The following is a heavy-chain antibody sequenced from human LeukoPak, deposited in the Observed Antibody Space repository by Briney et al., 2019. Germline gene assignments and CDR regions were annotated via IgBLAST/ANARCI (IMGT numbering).Heavy chain of an antibody. CDR1: GGSVSSGSYY. J-gene: IGHJ4*02. D-gene: IGHD6-19*01. V-gene: IGHV4-61*01. Sequence: SETLSLTCTVSGGSVSSGSYYWSWIRQPPGKGLEWIGYIYYSGGTNYNPSLKSRVTISVDTSKNQFSLKLSSVTAADTAVYYCARILYGAVAGTGYWGQGTLVTVSS. CDR3: ARILYGAVAGTGY. CDR2: IYYSGGT.